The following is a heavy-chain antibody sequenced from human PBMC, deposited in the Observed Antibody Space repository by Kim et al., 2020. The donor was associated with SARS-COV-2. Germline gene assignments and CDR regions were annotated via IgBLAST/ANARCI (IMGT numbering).Heavy chain of an antibody. J-gene: IGHJ4*02. CDR1: GFTFSSYA. Sequence: GGSLRLSCAASGFTFSSYAMSWVRQAPGKGLEWVSAISGSGGSTYYADSVKGRFTISRDNSKNTLYLQMNSLRAEDTAVYYCAKSRPVEMATIRAGFDYWGQGTLVTVSS. D-gene: IGHD5-12*01. CDR2: ISGSGGST. V-gene: IGHV3-23*01. CDR3: AKSRPVEMATIRAGFDY.